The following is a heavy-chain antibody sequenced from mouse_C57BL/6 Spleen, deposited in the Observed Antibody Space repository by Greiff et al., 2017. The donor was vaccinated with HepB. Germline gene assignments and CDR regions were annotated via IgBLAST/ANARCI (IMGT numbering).Heavy chain of an antibody. J-gene: IGHJ4*01. D-gene: IGHD2-4*01. CDR1: GYTFTDYY. Sequence: EVQLQQSGPVLVKPGASVKMSCKASGYTFTDYYMNWVKQSHGKSLEWIGVINPYNGGTSYNQKFKGKATLTVDKSSSTAYMELNSLTSEDSAVYYCARAYYDYDGRDSYAMDYWGQGTSVTVSS. V-gene: IGHV1-19*01. CDR2: INPYNGGT. CDR3: ARAYYDYDGRDSYAMDY.